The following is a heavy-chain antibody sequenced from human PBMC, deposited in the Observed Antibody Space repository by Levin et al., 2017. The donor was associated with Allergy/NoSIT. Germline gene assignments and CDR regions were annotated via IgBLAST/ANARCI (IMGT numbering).Heavy chain of an antibody. J-gene: IGHJ3*01. CDR2: ISRSSIYI. CDR1: GFTFSTYK. CDR3: ACLPYHGGGDYHAFDL. D-gene: IGHD2-21*02. Sequence: GESLKISCAASGFTFSTYKMNWVRQAPGKGLEWVASISRSSIYIFYADSVQGRFTISRDNANNSLYLQLNSLRAEDTATYYCACLPYHGGGDYHAFDLWGQGTLVTVSS. V-gene: IGHV3-21*06.